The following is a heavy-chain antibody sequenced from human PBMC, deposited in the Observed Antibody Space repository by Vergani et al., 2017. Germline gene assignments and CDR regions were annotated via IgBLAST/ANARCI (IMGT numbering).Heavy chain of an antibody. CDR1: GFTFGDHG. CDR2: ISYDGTNK. D-gene: IGHD6-19*01. Sequence: QVQLVESGRGVVQPGRSLRLSCAASGFTFGDHGIHWVRRAPGKGLEWVALISYDGTNKYYTNSVRGRFTISRDNSKSARFLQMNSLRVEDMAVYYCARDRGGWRYSRYFYNDYMYVWGKGTTVTVSS. J-gene: IGHJ6*03. V-gene: IGHV3-30-3*01. CDR3: ARDRGGWRYSRYFYNDYMYV.